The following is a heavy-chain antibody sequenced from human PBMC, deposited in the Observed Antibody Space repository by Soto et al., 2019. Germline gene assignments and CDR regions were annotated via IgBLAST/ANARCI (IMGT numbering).Heavy chain of an antibody. CDR1: GFTFSNYA. Sequence: GGSLRLSCAASGFTFSNYAMSWVRQAPGKGLEWVSAISENGGSTYYADSVKGRFTISRDNSKSALSLQMNSLRAEDTAVYYCAKRPSVPGAHLDDYGAHGPLVTVS. CDR2: ISENGGST. D-gene: IGHD7-27*01. V-gene: IGHV3-23*01. CDR3: AKRPSVPGAHLDDY. J-gene: IGHJ4*01.